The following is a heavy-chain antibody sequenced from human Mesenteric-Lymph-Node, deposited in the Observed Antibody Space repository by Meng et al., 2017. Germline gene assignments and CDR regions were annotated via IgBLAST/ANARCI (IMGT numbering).Heavy chain of an antibody. CDR2: ISYDGSKI. Sequence: GESLKISCAASGPSLRSYALHWVRQAPGKGLEWVAFISYDGSKIYYAESVKGRFTISRDNAKNSLYLQMYSLRAEDTAVYYCARDRSTGYDFWSGYLYYYYYGMDVWGQGTTVTVSS. J-gene: IGHJ6*02. CDR3: ARDRSTGYDFWSGYLYYYYYGMDV. V-gene: IGHV3-30*04. D-gene: IGHD3-3*01. CDR1: GPSLRSYA.